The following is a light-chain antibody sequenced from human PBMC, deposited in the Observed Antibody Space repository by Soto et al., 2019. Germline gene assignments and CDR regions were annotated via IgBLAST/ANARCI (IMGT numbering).Light chain of an antibody. J-gene: IGLJ3*02. CDR2: GNT. Sequence: QAVVTQPPSVSGAPGQRVTISCTGSSSNIGAGYEVHWYQQLPGTAPKLLIYGNTNRPSGVPDRFSGSRSGTSASLTITGLQAEDEADYYCQSYDTSLLRVFGGGTKLTVL. CDR1: SSNIGAGYE. V-gene: IGLV1-40*01. CDR3: QSYDTSLLRV.